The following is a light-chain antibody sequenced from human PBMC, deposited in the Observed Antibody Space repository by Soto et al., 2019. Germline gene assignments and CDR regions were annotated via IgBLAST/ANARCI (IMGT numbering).Light chain of an antibody. CDR1: SSDVGDYNL. CDR3: SSYAGSKGV. V-gene: IGLV2-8*01. J-gene: IGLJ2*01. CDR2: EVT. Sequence: QSALTQHTSASGSPGQSVTISCTGSSSDVGDYNLVSWYQQHPGKAPKLIIYEVTKRPSGVPDRFSGSKSGNTASLTVSGLQAEDEADYYCSSYAGSKGVFGGGTTLTVL.